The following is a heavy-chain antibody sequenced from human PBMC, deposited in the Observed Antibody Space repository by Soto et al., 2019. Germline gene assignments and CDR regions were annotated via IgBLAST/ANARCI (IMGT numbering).Heavy chain of an antibody. CDR2: ISYDGSNK. D-gene: IGHD6-6*01. V-gene: IGHV3-30-3*01. J-gene: IGHJ6*02. Sequence: QVQLVESGGGVVQPGRFLRLSCAASGFTFSSYAMHWVRQAPGKGLEWVAVISYDGSNKYYADSVKGRFTISRDNSKNTLYLQMNSLRAEDTAVYYCARVFRSGLTYSSSEMDVWGQGTTVTVSS. CDR3: ARVFRSGLTYSSSEMDV. CDR1: GFTFSSYA.